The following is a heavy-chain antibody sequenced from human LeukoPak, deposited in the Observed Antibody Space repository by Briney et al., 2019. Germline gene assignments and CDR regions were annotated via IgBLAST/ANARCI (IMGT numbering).Heavy chain of an antibody. Sequence: SGTLSLTCAVSGGPISSSNWWSWVRQPPGKGLEWIGEIYHSGSTNYNPSLKSRVTISVDKSKNQFSLKLSSVTAADTAVYYCATQAMVRGVIPSDYFDYWGQGTLVTVSS. CDR2: IYHSGST. CDR3: ATQAMVRGVIPSDYFDY. V-gene: IGHV4-4*02. CDR1: GGPISSSNW. J-gene: IGHJ4*02. D-gene: IGHD3-10*01.